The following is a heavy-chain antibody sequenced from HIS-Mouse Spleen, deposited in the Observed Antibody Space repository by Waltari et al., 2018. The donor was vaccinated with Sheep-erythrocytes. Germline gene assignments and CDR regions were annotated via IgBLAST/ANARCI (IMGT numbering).Heavy chain of an antibody. D-gene: IGHD1-26*01. J-gene: IGHJ4*02. V-gene: IGHV3-21*01. CDR1: GFTFTSYS. Sequence: EVQLVESGGGLVKPGRSLSTSCDAPGFTFTSYSMSWVRQSPGNGLEWVSSISSSSSYIYYAGSVKGRFTISRDNAKNSLYLQMNSLRAEDTAVYYCARVASGATFDYWGQGTLVTVSS. CDR2: ISSSSSYI. CDR3: ARVASGATFDY.